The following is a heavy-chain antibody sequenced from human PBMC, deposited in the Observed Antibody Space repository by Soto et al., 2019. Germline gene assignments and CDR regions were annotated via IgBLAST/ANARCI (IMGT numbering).Heavy chain of an antibody. V-gene: IGHV1-18*04. Sequence: ASVKVSCKVSGYTFTSYGISWVRQAPGQGLEWMGWISAYNGNTNYAQKLQGRVTMTTDTSTSTAYMELRSLRSDDTAVYYCARDRVVVVVAATGSWYYYYGMDVWGQGTTVTVSS. D-gene: IGHD2-15*01. CDR3: ARDRVVVVVAATGSWYYYYGMDV. CDR2: ISAYNGNT. CDR1: GYTFTSYG. J-gene: IGHJ6*02.